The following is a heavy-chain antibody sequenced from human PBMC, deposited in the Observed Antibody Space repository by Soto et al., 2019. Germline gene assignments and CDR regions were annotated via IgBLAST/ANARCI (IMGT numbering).Heavy chain of an antibody. Sequence: GASVKVSCKASGGTFSGYAISWVRQAPGQGLEWMGGIIPIFGTANYAQKFQGRVTITADESTSTAYMELSSLRSEDTAVYYCARGQLYDILTGPAPRPSYYYYGLDVWGQGTTVTVSS. CDR3: ARGQLYDILTGPAPRPSYYYYGLDV. D-gene: IGHD3-9*01. CDR1: GGTFSGYA. V-gene: IGHV1-69*13. CDR2: IIPIFGTA. J-gene: IGHJ6*02.